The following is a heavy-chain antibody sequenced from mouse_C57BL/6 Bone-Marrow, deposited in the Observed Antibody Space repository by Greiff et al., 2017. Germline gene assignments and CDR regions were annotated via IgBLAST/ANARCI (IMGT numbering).Heavy chain of an antibody. CDR1: GYTFTSYD. J-gene: IGHJ1*03. CDR3: ARGIYFDV. V-gene: IGHV1-85*01. CDR2: IYPRDGST. Sequence: LVESGPELVKPGASVKLSCKASGYTFTSYDINWVKQRPGQGLEWIGWIYPRDGSTKYNEKFKGKATLTVDTSSSTAYMELHSLTSEDSAVYFCARGIYFDVWGTGTTVTVSS.